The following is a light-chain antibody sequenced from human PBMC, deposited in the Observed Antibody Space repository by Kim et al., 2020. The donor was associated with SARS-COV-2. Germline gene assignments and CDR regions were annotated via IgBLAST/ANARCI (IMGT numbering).Light chain of an antibody. CDR3: QQRTNWPPMYT. CDR2: DAS. V-gene: IGKV3-11*01. Sequence: LCERATPSRRASQTVRNYLAWYQQRHGQAPRLTIYDASIRATGIPASFGGSGSGTDFTLTISSLEPEDFAVYYCQQRTNWPPMYTFGQGTNLEI. J-gene: IGKJ2*01. CDR1: QTVRNY.